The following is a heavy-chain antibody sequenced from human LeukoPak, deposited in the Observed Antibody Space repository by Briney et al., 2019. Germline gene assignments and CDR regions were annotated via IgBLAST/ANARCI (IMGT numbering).Heavy chain of an antibody. CDR3: AKGHSSGWEY. CDR2: ISGSGGST. V-gene: IGHV3-23*01. D-gene: IGHD6-19*01. J-gene: IGHJ4*02. Sequence: GGSLRLSCAASGFTFSSYAMSWVRQAPGKGLEWVSAISGSGGSTYYADSVKGRFTISRDNSKNTLYLQMDSLRAEDAAVYYCAKGHSSGWEYWGQGTLVTVSS. CDR1: GFTFSSYA.